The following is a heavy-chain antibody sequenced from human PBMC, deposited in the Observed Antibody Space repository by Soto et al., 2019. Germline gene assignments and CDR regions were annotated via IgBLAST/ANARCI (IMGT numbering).Heavy chain of an antibody. CDR1: GGSMNNYY. CDR2: IYYSGST. CDR3: ARLSILRWPGFGA. J-gene: IGHJ5*02. Sequence: SETLSLACSVSGGSMNNYYWSCIRQPPGKGLEYIGYIYYSGSTNYNSSLKSRVTSSLDTSKNQFSLKLSSLTAADTAVYFCARLSILRWPGFGAWGQGTLVTVCS. V-gene: IGHV4-59*01. D-gene: IGHD3-3*02.